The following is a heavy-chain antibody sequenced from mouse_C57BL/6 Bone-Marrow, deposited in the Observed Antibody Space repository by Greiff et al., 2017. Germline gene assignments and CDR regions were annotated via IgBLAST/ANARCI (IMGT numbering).Heavy chain of an antibody. J-gene: IGHJ4*01. CDR3: ARLRGIITTVSYYAMDY. CDR2: IYPGDGDT. D-gene: IGHD1-1*01. Sequence: VQLQQSGAELVKPGASVKISCKASGYAFSSYWMNWVKQRPGKGLEWIGQIYPGDGDTNYNGKFKGKATLTADKSSSTAYMQLSSLTSEDSAVYFCARLRGIITTVSYYAMDYWGQGTSVTVSS. CDR1: GYAFSSYW. V-gene: IGHV1-80*01.